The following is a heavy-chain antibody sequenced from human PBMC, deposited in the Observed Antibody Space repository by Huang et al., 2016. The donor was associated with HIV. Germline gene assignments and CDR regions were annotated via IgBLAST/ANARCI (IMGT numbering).Heavy chain of an antibody. CDR3: ARLPVDYVWGTQRQTALDELDV. J-gene: IGHJ3*01. Sequence: QLQLQESGPGLVRPSETLSLTCSVSCGSVNSGYSYWGWIRHPPGKGLGWIAGGFHGGNTVYNPVLQSRVSMSVDTSKMRFALNLSSVTAADTAVYFCARLPVDYVWGTQRQTALDELDVWGQGTMVTVSS. D-gene: IGHD3-16*01. CDR1: CGSVNSGYSY. V-gene: IGHV4-39*01. CDR2: GFHGGNT.